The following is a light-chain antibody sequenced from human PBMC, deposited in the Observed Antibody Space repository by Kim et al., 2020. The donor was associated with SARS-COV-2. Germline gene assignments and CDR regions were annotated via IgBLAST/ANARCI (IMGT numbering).Light chain of an antibody. CDR2: GAS. J-gene: IGKJ1*01. V-gene: IGKV3-20*01. Sequence: EIVLTQSPGTLSLSLGERATLSCRASQSVSSSYLAWYQQKPGQAPRLLIYGASSRATGIPDRFSGSGSGTDFTLTISRLEPEDFEVYYCQQYNRSPRTFGLGTKVDIK. CDR3: QQYNRSPRT. CDR1: QSVSSSY.